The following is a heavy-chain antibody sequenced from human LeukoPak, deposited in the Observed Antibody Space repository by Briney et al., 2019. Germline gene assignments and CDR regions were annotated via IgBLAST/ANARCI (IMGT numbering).Heavy chain of an antibody. J-gene: IGHJ3*02. V-gene: IGHV4-30-4*02. Sequence: SETLSLTCTVSGXSIRSGDDYWSWIRQPPGKGLEWIGYSYYSGSTYYNPSLKSRVTISVDMSKNQFSPKLSSVTAADTAVYYCASKRGRHAFDIWGQGTMVTVSS. CDR2: SYYSGST. CDR3: ASKRGRHAFDI. D-gene: IGHD3-10*01. CDR1: GXSIRSGDDY.